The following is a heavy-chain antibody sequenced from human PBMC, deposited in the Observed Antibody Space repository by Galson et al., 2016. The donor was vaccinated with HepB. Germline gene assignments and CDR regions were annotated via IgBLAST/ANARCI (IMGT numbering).Heavy chain of an antibody. CDR1: GDSVSSNSAA. CDR2: TYYRSKWYN. CDR3: ARVHQGWYAGYFDY. V-gene: IGHV6-1*01. D-gene: IGHD6-19*01. J-gene: IGHJ4*02. Sequence: CAISGDSVSSNSAAWNWIRQSPSRGLEWLGRTYYRSKWYNDYAVSVKSRITINPDTSKNQFSLQLNSVTPEDTAVYYGARVHQGWYAGYFDYWGQGTLVTVSS.